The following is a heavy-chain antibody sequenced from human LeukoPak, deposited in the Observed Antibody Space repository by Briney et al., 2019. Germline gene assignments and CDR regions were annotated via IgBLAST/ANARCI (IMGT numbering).Heavy chain of an antibody. Sequence: PGGSLRLSCAASGFTFSSYSMNWVRQAPGKGLEWVSSISSSSYIYYADSVKGRFTISRDNAKNSLYLQMNSLRAEDTAVYYCASLVTTRGDNWFDPWGQGTLVTVSS. D-gene: IGHD4-17*01. J-gene: IGHJ5*02. CDR3: ASLVTTRGDNWFDP. CDR2: ISSSSYI. CDR1: GFTFSSYS. V-gene: IGHV3-21*01.